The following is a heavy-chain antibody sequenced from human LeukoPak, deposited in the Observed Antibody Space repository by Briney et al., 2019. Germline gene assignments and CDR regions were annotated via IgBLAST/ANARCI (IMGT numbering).Heavy chain of an antibody. J-gene: IGHJ3*02. Sequence: GGSLRLSCAASGFTFSSYWMHWVRQAPGKGLVWVSGTNTDGSSTMYADSVKGRFTIARDNAKNTLYLQMNSLRAEDTAVYYCARSEFEAFDMWGQGTMVTVSS. CDR2: TNTDGSST. V-gene: IGHV3-74*03. CDR1: GFTFSSYW. D-gene: IGHD3-10*01. CDR3: ARSEFEAFDM.